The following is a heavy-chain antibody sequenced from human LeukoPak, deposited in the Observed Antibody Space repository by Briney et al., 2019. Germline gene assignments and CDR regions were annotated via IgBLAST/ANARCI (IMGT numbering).Heavy chain of an antibody. CDR2: ISGSGGST. CDR3: AKEIVAGRSFDY. V-gene: IGHV3-23*01. Sequence: GGSLRLSCAASGFTFSSYSMNWVRQAPGKGLEWVSAISGSGGSTYYADSVKGRFTISRDNSKNTLYLQMNSLRAEDTAVYYCAKEIVAGRSFDYWGQGTLVTVSS. D-gene: IGHD3-16*02. J-gene: IGHJ4*02. CDR1: GFTFSSYS.